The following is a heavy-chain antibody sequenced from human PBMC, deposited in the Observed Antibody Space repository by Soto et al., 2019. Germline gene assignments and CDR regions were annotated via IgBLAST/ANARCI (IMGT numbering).Heavy chain of an antibody. CDR3: ARHASAYYVS. CDR1: GGSISSSEYY. V-gene: IGHV4-39*01. CDR2: IYYSGST. J-gene: IGHJ5*02. Sequence: SETLSLTYTVSGGSISSSEYYWGWIRQPPGKGLEWIGSIYYSGSTYYNPSLKSRVTISIASSKKEFSLKLTSVTAADTALYYCARHASAYYVSWGQGTLVTVSS. D-gene: IGHD3-3*01.